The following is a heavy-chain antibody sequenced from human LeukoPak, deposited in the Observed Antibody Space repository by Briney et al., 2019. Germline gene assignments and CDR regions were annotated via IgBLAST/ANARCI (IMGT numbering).Heavy chain of an antibody. D-gene: IGHD6-13*01. Sequence: PSETLSLTCTVSGGSISSYYWSWIRQPPGKGLEWIGYIYYSGSTNYNPSLKSRVTISVDTSKNQFSLKLSSVTAADTAVYYCARGSSSWYYYYYYYMDVWGKGTTVTVSS. CDR1: GGSISSYY. V-gene: IGHV4-59*01. J-gene: IGHJ6*03. CDR3: ARGSSSWYYYYYYYMDV. CDR2: IYYSGST.